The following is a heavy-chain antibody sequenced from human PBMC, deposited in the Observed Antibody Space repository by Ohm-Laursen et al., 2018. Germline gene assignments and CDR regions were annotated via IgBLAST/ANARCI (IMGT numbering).Heavy chain of an antibody. CDR2: INSDGSST. D-gene: IGHD5-18*01. V-gene: IGHV3-74*01. CDR3: AREFTDTAMAPNYYYYGMDV. Sequence: SLRLSCAASGFNFRSYWMHWVRQAPGKGLGWVSRINSDGSSTSYADSVKGRFTISRDNAKNTLYLQMNGLRAEDTAVYYCAREFTDTAMAPNYYYYGMDVWGQGTTVTVSS. J-gene: IGHJ6*02. CDR1: GFNFRSYW.